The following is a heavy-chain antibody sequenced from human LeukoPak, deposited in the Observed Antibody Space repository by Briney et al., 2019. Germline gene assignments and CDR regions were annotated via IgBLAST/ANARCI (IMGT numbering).Heavy chain of an antibody. D-gene: IGHD3-22*01. V-gene: IGHV4-34*01. Sequence: SETLSLTCAVSGGSLSGYYWTWIRQPPGKGLEWIGEINHSGSTNYNPSLKSRVTISVDTSKKQFFLKLNSVTAADTAVYYCARDYYDSSSLPTGEWFDPWGQGTLVTVSS. CDR3: ARDYYDSSSLPTGEWFDP. CDR1: GGSLSGYY. CDR2: INHSGST. J-gene: IGHJ5*02.